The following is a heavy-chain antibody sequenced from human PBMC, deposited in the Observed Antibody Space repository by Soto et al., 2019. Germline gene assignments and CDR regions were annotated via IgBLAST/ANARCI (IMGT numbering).Heavy chain of an antibody. J-gene: IGHJ4*02. CDR2: ISGGDGSP. V-gene: IGHV3-23*01. CDR3: AKWHTYNYDSLAFSGFDC. D-gene: IGHD3-16*01. CDR1: GSTFSSYA. Sequence: VGSLTLSCVASGSTFSSYAMTWVRQAPGKGLEWVSAISGGDGSPSYADSVKGRFTISRDNSKTTLYLHMNSLRADDTAAYYCAKWHTYNYDSLAFSGFDCWGQGTQVTVSS.